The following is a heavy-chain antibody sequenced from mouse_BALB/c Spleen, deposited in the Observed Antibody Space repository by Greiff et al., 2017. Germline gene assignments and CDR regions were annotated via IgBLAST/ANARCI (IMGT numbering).Heavy chain of an antibody. D-gene: IGHD1-1*01. J-gene: IGHJ2*01. CDR1: GYTFTSYW. CDR2: IDPSNSET. V-gene: IGHV1S127*01. CDR3: ARCLYGSRFHYFDY. Sequence: QVQLQQSGPELVRPGASVKMSCKASGYTFTSYWMHWVKQRPGQGLEWIGMIDPSNSETRLNQKFKDKATLNVDKSSNTAYMQLSSLTSEDSSVYYGARCLYGSRFHYFDYWGQGTTLTVSS.